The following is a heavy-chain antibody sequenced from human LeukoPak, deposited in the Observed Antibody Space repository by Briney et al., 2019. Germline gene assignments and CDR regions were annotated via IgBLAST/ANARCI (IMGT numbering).Heavy chain of an antibody. CDR2: ISSSGST. Sequence: KSSETLSLTCTVSGDSISSGDYYWSWIRQPAGKGLEWIGRISSSGSTNYNPSLKSRVTISVDTSKNQFSLKLSSVTAADTAVYYYASRQQPTIRDAFDIWGQGTMVTVSS. CDR1: GDSISSGDYY. J-gene: IGHJ3*02. D-gene: IGHD6-13*01. V-gene: IGHV4-61*02. CDR3: ASRQQPTIRDAFDI.